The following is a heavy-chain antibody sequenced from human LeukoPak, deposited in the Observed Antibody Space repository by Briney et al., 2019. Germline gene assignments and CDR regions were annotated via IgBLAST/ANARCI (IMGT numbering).Heavy chain of an antibody. J-gene: IGHJ4*02. CDR3: APGGGYGGNSYYFDY. Sequence: GGSLRLSCAAAGFTFSSYAMNWVRQAPGKGLEWVSSISGSGASTYYEDPVKGRFTISRANSKNTFYLRMNSMRADANSVYYYAPGGGYGGNSYYFDYWGQGTLVTVSS. CDR1: GFTFSSYA. V-gene: IGHV3-23*01. D-gene: IGHD4-23*01. CDR2: ISGSGAST.